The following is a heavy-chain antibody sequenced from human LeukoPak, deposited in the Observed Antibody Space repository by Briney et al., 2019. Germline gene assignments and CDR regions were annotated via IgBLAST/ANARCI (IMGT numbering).Heavy chain of an antibody. V-gene: IGHV4-4*07. CDR1: GVSISNYY. J-gene: IGHJ4*02. D-gene: IGHD3-22*01. CDR3: ARGVSSGYYSVYYFDY. CDR2: IYSSGST. Sequence: SETLSLTCTVSGVSISNYYWSWIRQPAGKGLEWIGRIYSSGSTNYNPSLKSRDTMSVDTSKNQFSLKLTPVTAADTAVYYCARGVSSGYYSVYYFDYWGQGTLVTVSS.